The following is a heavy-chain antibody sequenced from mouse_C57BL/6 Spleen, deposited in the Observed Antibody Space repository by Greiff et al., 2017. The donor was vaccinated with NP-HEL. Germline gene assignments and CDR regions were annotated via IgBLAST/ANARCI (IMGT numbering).Heavy chain of an antibody. D-gene: IGHD4-1*02. CDR1: GYAFSSYW. Sequence: QVQLKQSGAELVKPGASVKISCKASGYAFSSYWMNWVKQRPGKGLEWIGQIYPGDGDTNYNGKFKGKATLTADKSSSTAYMQLSSLTSEDSAVYFCARSPTGPRYFDYWGQGTTLTVSS. CDR3: ARSPTGPRYFDY. V-gene: IGHV1-80*01. CDR2: IYPGDGDT. J-gene: IGHJ2*01.